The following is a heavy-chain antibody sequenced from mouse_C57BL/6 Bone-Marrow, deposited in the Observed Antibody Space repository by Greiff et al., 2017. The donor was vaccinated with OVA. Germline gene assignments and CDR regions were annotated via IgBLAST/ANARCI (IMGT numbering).Heavy chain of an antibody. V-gene: IGHV1-80*01. Sequence: VKLQESGAELVKPGASVKISCKASGYAFSSYWMNWVKQRPGKGLEWIGQIYPGDGDTNYNGKFKGKATLTADTSSSTAYMQLSSLTSEDSAVYVCARSLYYYGSSPLDAMDYWGQGTSVTVSS. CDR1: GYAFSSYW. CDR2: IYPGDGDT. J-gene: IGHJ4*01. CDR3: ARSLYYYGSSPLDAMDY. D-gene: IGHD1-1*01.